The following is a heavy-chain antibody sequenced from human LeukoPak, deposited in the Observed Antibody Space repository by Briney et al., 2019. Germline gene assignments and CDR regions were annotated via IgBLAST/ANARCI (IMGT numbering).Heavy chain of an antibody. V-gene: IGHV3-74*01. J-gene: IGHJ4*02. CDR1: GFSFSGHW. CDR2: ISPTGSTT. Sequence: GGSLRLSCTASGFSFSGHWTHWARQLPGKGLVWVSRISPTGSTTSYADSVKGRFTVSRDNAKNTLYLQENNLRAEDTAVYYCARGPNSNWSGLDFWGQGTLLTVSS. CDR3: ARGPNSNWSGLDF. D-gene: IGHD6-6*01.